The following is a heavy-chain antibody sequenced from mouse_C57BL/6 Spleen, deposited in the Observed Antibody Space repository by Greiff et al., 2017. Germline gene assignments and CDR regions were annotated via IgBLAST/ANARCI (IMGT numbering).Heavy chain of an antibody. CDR3: APITTVAFGC. D-gene: IGHD1-1*01. CDR2: IYPGDGDT. V-gene: IGHV1-82*01. Sequence: LVEPGASVKISCTASGYAFSSSWMNWVKKRPGKGLEWIGRIYPGDGDTNYNGKFKGKATLTADKSSSTAYMQLSSLTSEDSAVYFCAPITTVAFGCWGQGTTLTVSS. J-gene: IGHJ2*01. CDR1: GYAFSSSW.